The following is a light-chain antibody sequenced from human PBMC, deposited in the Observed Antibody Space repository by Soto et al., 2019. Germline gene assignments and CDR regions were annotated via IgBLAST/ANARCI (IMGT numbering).Light chain of an antibody. CDR2: GAS. CDR3: QQYNKWPQT. Sequence: EIVMTQSPATLSVSPGERATLSCRASQSVSSNSAWYQHKPGQAPRLLIYGASTRATGIPARFSGSGSGTEFTLTISSLQSEDFAVYYCQQYNKWPQTFGQGTKV. CDR1: QSVSSN. V-gene: IGKV3-15*01. J-gene: IGKJ1*01.